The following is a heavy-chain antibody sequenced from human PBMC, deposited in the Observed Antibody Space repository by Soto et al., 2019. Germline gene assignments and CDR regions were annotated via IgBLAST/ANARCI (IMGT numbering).Heavy chain of an antibody. J-gene: IGHJ4*02. CDR1: GYSFTSYW. D-gene: IGHD3-10*01. CDR2: IYPGDSDT. Sequence: PGESLKISCKVSGYSFTSYWIGWLRQMPGKVLEWMGIIYPGDSDTRYSPSFQGQVTISADKSISTAYLQWSSLKASDTAMYYCASRYYYGSGSYYNAQFDYWGQGTLVTVSS. CDR3: ASRYYYGSGSYYNAQFDY. V-gene: IGHV5-51*01.